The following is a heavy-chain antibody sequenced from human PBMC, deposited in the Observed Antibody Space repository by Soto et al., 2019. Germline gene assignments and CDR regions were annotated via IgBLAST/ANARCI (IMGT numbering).Heavy chain of an antibody. J-gene: IGHJ4*02. Sequence: EVQLLESGGVLVQPGGSLRLSCAASGFSFSNFPMSWVRQAPGRGLEWVSSMSASAGSTYTADSVKGRFTISRDNSKNTLFLQLSSLRAEDTALYYCVRGYRADQLDSGGQGTLVTVSS. CDR1: GFSFSNFP. V-gene: IGHV3-23*01. CDR3: VRGYRADQLDS. CDR2: MSASAGST. D-gene: IGHD2-2*01.